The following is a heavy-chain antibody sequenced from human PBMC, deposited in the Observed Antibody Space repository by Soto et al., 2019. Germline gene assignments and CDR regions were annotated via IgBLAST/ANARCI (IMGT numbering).Heavy chain of an antibody. CDR2: IWYDGSNK. V-gene: IGHV3-33*01. CDR3: ARDAGGWYTFYYYYYGMDV. J-gene: IGHJ6*02. CDR1: GFTFSSYG. D-gene: IGHD6-19*01. Sequence: QVQLVESGGGVVQPGRSLRLSCAASGFTFSSYGMHWVRQAPGKGLEWVAVIWYDGSNKYYADSVKGRFTISRDNSKNTLYLQMNSLRADDTAVYYCARDAGGWYTFYYYYYGMDVWGQGTTVTVSS.